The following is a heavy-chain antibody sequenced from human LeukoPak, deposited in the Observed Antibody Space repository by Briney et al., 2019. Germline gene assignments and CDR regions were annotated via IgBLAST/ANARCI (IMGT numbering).Heavy chain of an antibody. CDR3: AKGLYYYDSSGYYRSTGAFDI. Sequence: GGSLRLSCAASGFTFSSYAMSWVRQAPGKGLEWVSAISGSGGSTYYADSVKGRFTISRDNSKNTLYLQMNSLRAEDTAVYYCAKGLYYYDSSGYYRSTGAFDIWGQGTMVTVSS. D-gene: IGHD3-22*01. V-gene: IGHV3-23*01. CDR1: GFTFSSYA. J-gene: IGHJ3*02. CDR2: ISGSGGST.